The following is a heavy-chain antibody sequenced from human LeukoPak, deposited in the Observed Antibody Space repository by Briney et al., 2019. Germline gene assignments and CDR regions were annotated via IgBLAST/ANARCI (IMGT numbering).Heavy chain of an antibody. CDR1: GFTFSNYA. J-gene: IGHJ3*02. CDR2: ISGSGGST. Sequence: GGSLRLSCAASGFTFSNYAMSWVRQAPGKGLEWVSAISGSGGSTYYADPVKGRFIISRDNANNSLFLQMNGLRAGDTAVYYCARGGGYSGYPDAFDIWGQGTMVTVSS. D-gene: IGHD5-12*01. CDR3: ARGGGYSGYPDAFDI. V-gene: IGHV3-23*01.